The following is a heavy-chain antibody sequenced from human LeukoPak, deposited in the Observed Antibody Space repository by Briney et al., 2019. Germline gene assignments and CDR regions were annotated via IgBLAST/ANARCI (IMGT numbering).Heavy chain of an antibody. J-gene: IGHJ3*01. D-gene: IGHD3-22*01. CDR1: GFTFSSYA. V-gene: IGHV3-23*01. Sequence: GGSLRLSCEASGFTFSSYAMAWVRQAPGKGLDWVSVIGASGADTYYSDSAKGRFTVSRDNSKDTLFLHMSSLGAEDTAVYFCATRPRDSSGYYLGAFDGWGQGTTVTVSS. CDR2: IGASGADT. CDR3: ATRPRDSSGYYLGAFDG.